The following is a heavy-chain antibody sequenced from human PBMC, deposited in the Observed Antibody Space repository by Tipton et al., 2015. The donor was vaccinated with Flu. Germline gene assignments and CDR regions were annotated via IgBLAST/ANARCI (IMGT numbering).Heavy chain of an antibody. J-gene: IGHJ4*02. V-gene: IGHV4-39*07. CDR2: IYKTGIT. Sequence: TLSLTCDVSGASISSTTYYWGWIRQPPGKGLEWIGSIYKTGITDYNPSLKSRVTLSLDTSKNQFSLKVRSVNAADTAVYYCAPSTRYWTGGHFFGWWGRGTQGTVSS. D-gene: IGHD2-2*01. CDR3: APSTRYWTGGHFFGW. CDR1: GASISSTTYY.